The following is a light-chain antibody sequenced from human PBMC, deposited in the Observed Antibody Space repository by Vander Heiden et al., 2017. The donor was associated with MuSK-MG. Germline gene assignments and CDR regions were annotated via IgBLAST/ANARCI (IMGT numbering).Light chain of an antibody. V-gene: IGKV3-11*01. CDR2: DAS. CDR3: QQHSNWPPLT. J-gene: IGKJ4*01. Sequence: EILLTQSPATLSLSPGERATLSCRASQSVISYLAWYQQKPGQAPRLLIYDASNRATGIPARFSGSGSGTDLTLTISSLEPEDFAVYYCQQHSNWPPLTFGGGTKVEIK. CDR1: QSVISY.